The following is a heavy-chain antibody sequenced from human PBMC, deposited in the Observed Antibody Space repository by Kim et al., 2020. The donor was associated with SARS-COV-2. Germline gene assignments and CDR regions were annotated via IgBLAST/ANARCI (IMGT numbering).Heavy chain of an antibody. CDR3: ARDLPHYYGSGSYWPEYAFDI. Sequence: ASVKVSCKASGYTFTSYAMNWVRQAPGQGLEWMGWINTNSGNPTYAQGFTGRFVFSLDTSVSTAYLQISSLRAEDTAVYYCARDLPHYYGSGSYWPEYAFDIWGQGTMVTVSS. CDR1: GYTFTSYA. V-gene: IGHV7-4-1*02. J-gene: IGHJ3*02. CDR2: INTNSGNP. D-gene: IGHD3-10*01.